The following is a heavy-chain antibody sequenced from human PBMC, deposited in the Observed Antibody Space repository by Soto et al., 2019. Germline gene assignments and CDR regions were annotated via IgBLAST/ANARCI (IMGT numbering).Heavy chain of an antibody. CDR2: INPATGAA. CDR3: ARGGGVGVAGSAAFDM. J-gene: IGHJ3*02. D-gene: IGHD3-3*01. V-gene: IGHV1-2*02. Sequence: QLHLVQSGAVVKKPGASVTVSCSASGYPVTAYYMHWVRQAPGRGLEWMGGINPATGAAKYTQTFQGRGPMTRDTSTSTGFMEPSGLTSEDTAVFYCARGGGVGVAGSAAFDMWGQGTLVTVSS. CDR1: GYPVTAYY.